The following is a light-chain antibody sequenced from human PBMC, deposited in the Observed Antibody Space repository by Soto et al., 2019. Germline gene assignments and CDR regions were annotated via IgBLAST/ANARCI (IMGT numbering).Light chain of an antibody. Sequence: DIQMTQSPSSMSASVGDRVTIICQASHDINNYLNWYQQKPGKAPKLLIYDSSNLEIGVPSRFSGSGDGTRFSFTISSLQPEDIATYYCQQFDNLPFTFDQGTRLEIK. V-gene: IGKV1-33*01. CDR1: HDINNY. CDR3: QQFDNLPFT. J-gene: IGKJ5*01. CDR2: DSS.